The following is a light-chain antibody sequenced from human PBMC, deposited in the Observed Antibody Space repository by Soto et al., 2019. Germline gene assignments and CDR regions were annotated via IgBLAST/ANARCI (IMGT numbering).Light chain of an antibody. V-gene: IGKV1-39*01. CDR2: AAS. J-gene: IGKJ1*01. CDR3: QQYETFSGT. CDR1: QSISNY. Sequence: DIQMTQSPSSLSASVGDRVTITCRTSQSISNYLNWYQQKPGKAPKLLIYAASSLQSGVPSRFSGSGSGTDFTLTIASLQPDDFATYYCQQYETFSGTFGPGTKVEI.